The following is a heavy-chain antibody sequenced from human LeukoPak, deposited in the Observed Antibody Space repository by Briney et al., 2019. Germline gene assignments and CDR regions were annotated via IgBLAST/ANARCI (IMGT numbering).Heavy chain of an antibody. V-gene: IGHV1-2*02. D-gene: IGHD6-6*01. CDR2: INPNSGGT. CDR1: GYTFTGYY. CDR3: ARARWQLVPYFDS. Sequence: ASVKVSCKASGYTFTGYYMHWVRQAPGQGLEWMGWINPNSGGTNFAQKFQGRVAMTRDTSISTAYLELGSLRSDDTAVYFCARARWQLVPYFDSWGQGTLVTVSS. J-gene: IGHJ4*02.